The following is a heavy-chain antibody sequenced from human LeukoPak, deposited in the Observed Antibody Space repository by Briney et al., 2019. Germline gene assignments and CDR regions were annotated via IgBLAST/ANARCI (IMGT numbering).Heavy chain of an antibody. CDR1: GYTFTGYY. V-gene: IGHV1-2*02. J-gene: IGHJ4*02. CDR3: ARGARPDPKVDY. Sequence: GASVKVSCKASGYTFTGYYMHWVRQAPGQGLEWMGWINPNSGGTNYAQKFRGRVTMTRDTSTSTVYMELSSLRSEDAAVYYCARGARPDPKVDYWGQGTLATVSS. D-gene: IGHD6-6*01. CDR2: INPNSGGT.